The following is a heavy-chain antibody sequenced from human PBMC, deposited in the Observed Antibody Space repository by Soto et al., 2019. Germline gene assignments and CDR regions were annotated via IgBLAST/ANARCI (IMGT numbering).Heavy chain of an antibody. CDR3: ARGDSTGSPTGWFDP. CDR2: ISAYSGDT. CDR1: GYSFTNYP. D-gene: IGHD6-19*01. V-gene: IGHV1-18*01. Sequence: ASVKVSCKASGYSFTNYPIAWVRRAPGQGLEWMGWISAYSGDTNYAQKFQGRVTMTTDTSTTTTYMDLRSLTSDDTAVYFCARGDSTGSPTGWFDPWGQGTLVTVSS. J-gene: IGHJ5*02.